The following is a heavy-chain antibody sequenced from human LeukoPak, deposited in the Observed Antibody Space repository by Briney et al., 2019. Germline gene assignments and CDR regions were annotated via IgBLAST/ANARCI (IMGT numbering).Heavy chain of an antibody. D-gene: IGHD3-22*01. CDR1: GFIFSDYY. V-gene: IGHV3-11*04. Sequence: GSLRPSCAASGFIFSDYYMSWIRQAPAKGLEWVSYTSSGGSTIYYADSVRGRFTISRDNAKNSLYLQMNSLRAEDTAVYYCARDIYYYDSSGYYFPGGSDYWGQGTLVTVSS. CDR2: TSSGGSTI. CDR3: ARDIYYYDSSGYYFPGGSDY. J-gene: IGHJ4*02.